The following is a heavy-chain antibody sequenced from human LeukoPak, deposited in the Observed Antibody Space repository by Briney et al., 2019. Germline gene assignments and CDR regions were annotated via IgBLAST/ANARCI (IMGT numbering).Heavy chain of an antibody. CDR2: IIPIFGTA. CDR3: ARDVGRFDP. CDR1: GYSFTKYA. V-gene: IGHV1-69*05. Sequence: SVKVSCKASGYSFTKYALNWVRQAPGQGLEWMGGIIPIFGTANYAQKFQGRVTITTDESTSTAYMELSSLRSEDTAVYYCARDVGRFDPWGQGTLVTVSS. J-gene: IGHJ5*02.